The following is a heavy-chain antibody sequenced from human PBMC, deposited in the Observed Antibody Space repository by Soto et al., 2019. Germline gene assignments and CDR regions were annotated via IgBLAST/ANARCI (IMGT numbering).Heavy chain of an antibody. Sequence: QITLKESGPTQVKPTQTLTLTCTFSGFSLITGGVRVAWIRQPPGKALEWLALISGDDEKRYSPSLSSRLTITKDTTKNQVVFTMTNMDPLDTATYYCSHRRGMIMDVWGQGTTVTVSS. J-gene: IGHJ6*02. CDR2: ISGDDEK. CDR1: GFSLITGGVR. V-gene: IGHV2-5*02. CDR3: SHRRGMIMDV. D-gene: IGHD3-16*01.